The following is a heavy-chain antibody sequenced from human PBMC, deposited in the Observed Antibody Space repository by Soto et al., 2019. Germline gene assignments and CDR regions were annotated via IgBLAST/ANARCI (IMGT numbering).Heavy chain of an antibody. CDR1: GFTFSSHD. CDR2: IGIAGDT. V-gene: IGHV3-13*01. CDR3: AVGYIDY. J-gene: IGHJ4*02. D-gene: IGHD6-13*01. Sequence: GGSLRLSCAASGFTFSSHDMHWVRQVAGKGLEWLSSIGIAGDTYYPGSVKGRFTISRENAKNSLYLQMNSLGAEDTAVYYCAVGYIDYRGQRTLVTVSS.